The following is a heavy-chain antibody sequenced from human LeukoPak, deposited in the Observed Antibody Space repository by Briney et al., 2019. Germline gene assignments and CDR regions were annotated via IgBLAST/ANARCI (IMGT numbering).Heavy chain of an antibody. CDR1: GDSVSINSAA. V-gene: IGHV6-1*01. J-gene: IGHJ4*02. CDR2: TYYRSKWSN. CDR3: ARYYYDSRGYYYYYFDY. Sequence: SQTLSLTCAISGDSVSINSAAWNWLRQSPSRGLEWLGRTYYRSKWSNDYAVSVKSRITINPDTSRNQFSLQLNSVTPEDTAVYYCARYYYDSRGYYYYYFDYWGQGTLVTVSS. D-gene: IGHD3-22*01.